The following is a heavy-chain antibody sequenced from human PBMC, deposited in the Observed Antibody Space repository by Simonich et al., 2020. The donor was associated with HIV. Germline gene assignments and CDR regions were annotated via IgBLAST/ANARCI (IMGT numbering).Heavy chain of an antibody. V-gene: IGHV3-21*01. CDR2: ISSSKTYI. CDR3: ARGRYYYDSIGSRRNHHYYYMDV. CDR1: GFIFSSYS. Sequence: GGGLVKPGGSLRLSCAASGFIFSSYSMKWVRQAPGKGLEWVSFISSSKTYIYYADSVKGRFTISRDNAKDSLYLQMNSLRAEDTAVYYCARGRYYYDSIGSRRNHHYYYMDVWGKGTTVTVSS. J-gene: IGHJ6*03. D-gene: IGHD3-22*01.